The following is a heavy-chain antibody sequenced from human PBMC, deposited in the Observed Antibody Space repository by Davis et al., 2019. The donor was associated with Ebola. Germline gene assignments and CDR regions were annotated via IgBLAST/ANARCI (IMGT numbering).Heavy chain of an antibody. CDR1: GYTFISYD. D-gene: IGHD1-26*01. CDR3: ARRERWGQEDY. CDR2: MNPNSGNT. V-gene: IGHV1-8*01. Sequence: AASVKVSCKASGYTFISYDINWVRQATGQGLEWMGWMNPNSGNTGYAQKFQGRVTMTRNTSINTAYMELSSLRSEDTAVYYCARRERWGQEDYWGQGTLVTVSS. J-gene: IGHJ4*02.